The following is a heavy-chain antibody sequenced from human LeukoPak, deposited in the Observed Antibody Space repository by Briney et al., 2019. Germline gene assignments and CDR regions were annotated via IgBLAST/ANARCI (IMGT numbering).Heavy chain of an antibody. D-gene: IGHD3-10*01. CDR3: ATHYGSGSSNYYYYYMDV. V-gene: IGHV4-4*09. Sequence: SETLSLTCTVSGGSISTYYWSWIRQPPGKGLEWIGNIYTSGSTNRNPSLKSRVTISVDTSKNHFSLKLSSVTAADTAVYYCATHYGSGSSNYYYYYMDVWGKGTTVTVSS. CDR1: GGSISTYY. J-gene: IGHJ6*03. CDR2: IYTSGST.